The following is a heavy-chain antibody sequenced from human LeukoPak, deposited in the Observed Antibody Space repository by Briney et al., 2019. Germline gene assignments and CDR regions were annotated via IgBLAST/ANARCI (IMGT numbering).Heavy chain of an antibody. D-gene: IGHD3-10*01. CDR3: ASPTRGPNDAFDI. V-gene: IGHV5-51*01. CDR1: GYSFTYW. Sequence: NRGESLKISCKGSGYSFTYWIGWVRQMPGKGLEWMGIIYSGDSHTKYSPSFQGRVTISADKSISAAYLQWSSLKASDTAMYFCASPTRGPNDAFDIWGQGTLVTVSS. J-gene: IGHJ3*02. CDR2: IYSGDSHT.